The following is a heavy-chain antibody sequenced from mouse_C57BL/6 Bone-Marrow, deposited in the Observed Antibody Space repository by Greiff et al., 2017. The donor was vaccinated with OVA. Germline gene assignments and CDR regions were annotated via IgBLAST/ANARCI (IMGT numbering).Heavy chain of an antibody. V-gene: IGHV3-6*01. CDR1: GYSITSGYY. CDR3: ARNLDY. J-gene: IGHJ2*01. CDR2: ISYDGSN. Sequence: EVQLQQSGPGLVKPSQSLSLTCSVTGYSITSGYYWNWIRQFPGNKLEWMGYISYDGSNNYNPSLKNRISITRDTSKNQFFLKLNSVTTEDTATYYCARNLDYWGQGTTLTVSS.